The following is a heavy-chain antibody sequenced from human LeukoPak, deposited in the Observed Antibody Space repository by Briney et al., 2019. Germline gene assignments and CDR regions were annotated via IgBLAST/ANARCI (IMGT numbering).Heavy chain of an antibody. CDR1: GGSISGNY. J-gene: IGHJ5*02. V-gene: IGHV4-59*01. CDR3: ARETGNRFDP. D-gene: IGHD3-10*01. CDR2: ICYSGGT. Sequence: SETLSLTCTVSGGSISGNYWSWVRQPPGKGLEWIGNICYSGGTKYNPSLKSRVTISVDTSKNQFSLKLSSVTPADTAVYYCARETGNRFDPWGQGTLFTVSS.